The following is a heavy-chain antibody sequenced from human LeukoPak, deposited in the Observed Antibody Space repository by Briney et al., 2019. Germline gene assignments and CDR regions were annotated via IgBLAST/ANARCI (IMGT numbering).Heavy chain of an antibody. CDR3: ATYSSSYYYFGY. CDR2: IKSTAHGGTT. CDR1: GFTFSGYA. Sequence: GGSLRLSCAASGFTFSGYAMSWVRQAPGKGLEWVGRIKSTAHGGTTEYAAPVKGRFTISRDDSGNTLFLQMNSLQTEDAALYYCATYSSSYYYFGYWGQGTLVTVSS. D-gene: IGHD6-13*01. J-gene: IGHJ4*02. V-gene: IGHV3-15*01.